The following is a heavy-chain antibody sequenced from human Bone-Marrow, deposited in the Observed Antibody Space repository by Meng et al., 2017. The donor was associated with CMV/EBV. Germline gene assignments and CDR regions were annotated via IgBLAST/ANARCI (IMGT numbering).Heavy chain of an antibody. CDR3: ARAAKSIAARPSYYYGMDV. J-gene: IGHJ6*02. Sequence: SVKVSCKASGGTFSSYAISWVRQAPGQGLEWMGGISPILGIANYAQKFQGRVTITADKSTSTAYMGLSSLRSEDTAVYYCARAAKSIAARPSYYYGMDVWGQGTTVTGSS. V-gene: IGHV1-69*10. CDR2: ISPILGIA. D-gene: IGHD6-6*01. CDR1: GGTFSSYA.